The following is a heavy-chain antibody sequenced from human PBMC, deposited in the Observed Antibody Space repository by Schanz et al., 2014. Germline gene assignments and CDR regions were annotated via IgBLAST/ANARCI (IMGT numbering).Heavy chain of an antibody. D-gene: IGHD3-10*01. CDR2: INTGSNYI. V-gene: IGHV3-11*06. Sequence: QVHLLESGGGLVEPGESLRLSCAASGFSFSDYYMSWIRQAPGKGLEWISFINTGSNYINYADSVKGRFTISRDNSKNTVHLQMNSLRAEDTAVYYCAKQHIVRGVIYLNWFDSWGQGTLVTVSS. J-gene: IGHJ5*01. CDR1: GFSFSDYY. CDR3: AKQHIVRGVIYLNWFDS.